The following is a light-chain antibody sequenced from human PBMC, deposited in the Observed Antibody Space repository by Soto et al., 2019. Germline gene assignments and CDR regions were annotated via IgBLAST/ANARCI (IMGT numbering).Light chain of an antibody. Sequence: EIVWTQSPATLSLSPGERATLSCRASQSVSSYLAWYQQKPGQAPRLLIYDASNRATGTPARFSGSGSGTDFTLTISSLVPEDFAVYYCQQYSNWPLNFGGGTKWIS. CDR2: DAS. J-gene: IGKJ4*01. CDR3: QQYSNWPLN. CDR1: QSVSSY. V-gene: IGKV3-11*01.